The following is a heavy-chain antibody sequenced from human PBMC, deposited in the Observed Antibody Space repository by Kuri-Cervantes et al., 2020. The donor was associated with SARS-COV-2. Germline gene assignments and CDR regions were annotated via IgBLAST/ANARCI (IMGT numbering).Heavy chain of an antibody. D-gene: IGHD4-11*01. CDR2: IKQDGSEK. J-gene: IGHJ4*02. CDR1: GFTFSSYW. Sequence: GESLKISCAASGFTFSSYWMSWVRQAPGKGLEWVANIKQDGSEKYYVDSVKGRFTISRDDSKNTAYLQMNSLKTEDTAVYYCTSLSTVAPSDYWGQGTLVTVSS. V-gene: IGHV3-7*03. CDR3: TSLSTVAPSDY.